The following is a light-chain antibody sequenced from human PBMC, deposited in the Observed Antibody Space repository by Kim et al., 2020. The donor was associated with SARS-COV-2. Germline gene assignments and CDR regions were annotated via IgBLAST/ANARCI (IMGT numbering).Light chain of an antibody. CDR2: DVS. Sequence: GQSITICCTGTSSVVGGYNDVSWYQQHPGEATKLIIYDVSKRPSGVSNRFSGSKSGNTASLTISGVQAEDEADYYCNSYTSSSTLVFGTGTKVTVL. J-gene: IGLJ1*01. V-gene: IGLV2-14*03. CDR1: SSVVGGYND. CDR3: NSYTSSSTLV.